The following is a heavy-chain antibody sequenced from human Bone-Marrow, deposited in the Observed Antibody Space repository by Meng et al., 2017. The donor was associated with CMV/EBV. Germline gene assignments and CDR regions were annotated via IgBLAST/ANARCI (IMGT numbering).Heavy chain of an antibody. Sequence: GESLKISCAASGFTFSSYSMNWVRQAPGKGLEWVSSISSSSSYIYYADSVKGRFTISRDNAKNSLYLQMNSLRAEDTAVYYCAREGQYQLLSYYSFGMDFWGQGTMVTVYS. CDR1: GFTFSSYS. D-gene: IGHD2-2*01. V-gene: IGHV3-21*01. J-gene: IGHJ6*02. CDR3: AREGQYQLLSYYSFGMDF. CDR2: ISSSSSYI.